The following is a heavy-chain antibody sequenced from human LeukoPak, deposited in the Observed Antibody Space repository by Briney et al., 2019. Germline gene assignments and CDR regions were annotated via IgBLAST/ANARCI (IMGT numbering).Heavy chain of an antibody. CDR3: VRDRELNY. Sequence: SETLSLTCTVSGGSVSSGSYYWSWIRQPPGKGLEWIGEIYHSGSTNYNPSLKSRVTISVDKSKNQFSLRLTSVTAADTAVYYCVRDRELNYWSLGTLVTVSS. CDR1: GGSVSSGSYY. D-gene: IGHD1-26*01. J-gene: IGHJ4*02. CDR2: IYHSGST. V-gene: IGHV4-61*01.